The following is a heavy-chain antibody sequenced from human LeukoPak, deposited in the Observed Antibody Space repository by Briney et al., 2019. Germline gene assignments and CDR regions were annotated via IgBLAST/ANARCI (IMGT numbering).Heavy chain of an antibody. J-gene: IGHJ4*02. D-gene: IGHD4-23*01. Sequence: ASVKVSCKASGYTFTGYYMHWVRQAPGQGLEWMGWINPNSGGTNYAQKFQGRVTMTRDTSISTAYMELSSLRYDDTAVYYCGSVTRSDHFSDFDYWGQGTLVTVSS. V-gene: IGHV1-2*02. CDR3: GSVTRSDHFSDFDY. CDR2: INPNSGGT. CDR1: GYTFTGYY.